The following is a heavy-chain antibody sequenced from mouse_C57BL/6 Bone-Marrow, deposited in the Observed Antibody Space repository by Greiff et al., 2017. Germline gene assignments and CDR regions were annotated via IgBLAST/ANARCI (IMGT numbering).Heavy chain of an antibody. J-gene: IGHJ1*03. CDR2: IYPGSGST. CDR1: GYTFTSYW. Sequence: QVQLQQPGAELVKPGASVKMSCKASGYTFTSYWITWVKQRPGQGLEWIGDIYPGSGSTNYNEKFKSKATLTVDTSSSTSYMQLSSLTSEDSAVYYCARVGDYDEDWYFDVWGTGTTVTVSS. V-gene: IGHV1-55*01. CDR3: ARVGDYDEDWYFDV. D-gene: IGHD2-4*01.